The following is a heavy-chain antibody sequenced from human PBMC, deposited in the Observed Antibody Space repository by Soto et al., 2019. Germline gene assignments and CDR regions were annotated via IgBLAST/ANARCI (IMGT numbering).Heavy chain of an antibody. CDR3: AGNPRLPPYNSRGGGLDP. J-gene: IGHJ5*02. V-gene: IGHV1-18*01. CDR1: GYTFTTYG. Sequence: QVQLVQSGTEVKKPGASVKVSCKASGYTFTTYGISWVRQAPGQGLEWMGWISADDGETSYAQKFQDRVTMTTDTTPRTANREMRSLKSDDPAVYYWAGNPRLPPYNSRGGGLDPWGQGTLVTVSS. CDR2: ISADDGET. D-gene: IGHD1-20*01.